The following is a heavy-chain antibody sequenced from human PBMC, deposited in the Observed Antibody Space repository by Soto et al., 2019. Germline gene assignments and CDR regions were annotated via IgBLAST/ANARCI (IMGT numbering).Heavy chain of an antibody. CDR1: GFSFSSYW. D-gene: IGHD5-12*01. J-gene: IGHJ4*02. V-gene: IGHV3-74*01. Sequence: AVGSLRLSCAASGFSFSSYWMHRVRQVPGKGLVWVSRIKSDGTRRDYAESVKGRFTISRDNAKNTLYLRMISLRVEDTAVYYCGTSEEMAAIMLNWGQGSLVTVSS. CDR3: GTSEEMAAIMLN. CDR2: IKSDGTRR.